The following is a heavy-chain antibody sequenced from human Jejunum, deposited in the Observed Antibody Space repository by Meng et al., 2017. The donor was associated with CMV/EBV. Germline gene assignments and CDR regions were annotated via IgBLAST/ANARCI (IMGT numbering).Heavy chain of an antibody. CDR1: GYTFTSYD. Sequence: QVALVQSGAEVKKPGASVMVSCKASGYTFTSYDINWVRQGTGQGLEWMGWMNPNRGTTGYAQKFQGRVTMTRNISKSTAYMDLSNLRSEDTAVYYCATGVADFEYWGQGTLVTASS. D-gene: IGHD6-19*01. J-gene: IGHJ4*02. CDR3: ATGVADFEY. V-gene: IGHV1-8*01. CDR2: MNPNRGTT.